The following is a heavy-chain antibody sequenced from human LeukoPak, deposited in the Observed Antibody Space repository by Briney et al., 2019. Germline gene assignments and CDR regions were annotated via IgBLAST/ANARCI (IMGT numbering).Heavy chain of an antibody. J-gene: IGHJ4*02. Sequence: GGSLRLSCTASGFTLNFYDMNWVRQAPGKGLEWVSYISSSSTYMYYADSVKGRFTISRDKAKNSLYLQMNSLRAGDTAVYYCARGPANCSGGTCYSSDSDYWGQGTLVTVAS. CDR1: GFTLNFYD. CDR3: ARGPANCSGGTCYSSDSDY. D-gene: IGHD2-15*01. V-gene: IGHV3-21*01. CDR2: ISSSSTYM.